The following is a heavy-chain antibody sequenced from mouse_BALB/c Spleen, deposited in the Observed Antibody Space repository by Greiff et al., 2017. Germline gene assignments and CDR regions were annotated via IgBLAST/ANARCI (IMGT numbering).Heavy chain of an antibody. CDR1: GFTFSSYT. J-gene: IGHJ2*01. V-gene: IGHV5-6-4*01. CDR2: ISSGGSYT. D-gene: IGHD2-14*01. CDR3: TRDGERYEYFDY. Sequence: EVQLVESGGGLVKPGGSLKLSCAASGFTFSSYTMSWVRQTPEKRLEWVATISSGGSYTYYPDSVKGRFTISRDNAKNTLYLQMSSLKSEDTAMYYCTRDGERYEYFDYWGQGTTLTVSS.